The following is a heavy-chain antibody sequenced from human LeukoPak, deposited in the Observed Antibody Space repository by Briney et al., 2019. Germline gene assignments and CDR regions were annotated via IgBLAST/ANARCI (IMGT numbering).Heavy chain of an antibody. Sequence: SETLSLTCAVYGGSFSGYYWSWIRQPPGKGLEWIGEINHSGSTNYNPSLKSRVTISVDTSKNQFSLKLSSVTAADTAVYYCARLGYCSSTSCFFKRFDPWGQGTLVTVSS. CDR1: GGSFSGYY. J-gene: IGHJ5*02. D-gene: IGHD2-2*01. V-gene: IGHV4-34*01. CDR2: INHSGST. CDR3: ARLGYCSSTSCFFKRFDP.